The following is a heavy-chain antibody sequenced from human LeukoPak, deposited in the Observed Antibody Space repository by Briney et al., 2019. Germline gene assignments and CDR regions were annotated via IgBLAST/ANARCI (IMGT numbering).Heavy chain of an antibody. V-gene: IGHV1-69*13. D-gene: IGHD3-22*01. CDR1: GGTFSSYA. Sequence: ASVKVSCKASGGTFSSYAIIWVRQAPGQGLEWMGGIIPIFGTANYAQKFQGRVTITADESTSTAYMELSSLRSEDTAVYYCAREEYYDSSGYRDYWGQGTLVTVSS. CDR2: IIPIFGTA. J-gene: IGHJ4*02. CDR3: AREEYYDSSGYRDY.